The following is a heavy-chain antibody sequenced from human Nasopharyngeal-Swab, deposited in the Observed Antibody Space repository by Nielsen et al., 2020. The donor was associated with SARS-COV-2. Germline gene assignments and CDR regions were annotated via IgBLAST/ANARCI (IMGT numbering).Heavy chain of an antibody. D-gene: IGHD2-2*01. CDR3: ARRGRCSGSSCDMDV. Sequence: ASVQVSCQASGYTFNNYYILCVRQAPGQGLEWMGMINPGSGGTTYAQKFQGRVTMTRDTSTSTVFMDLSSLRSEDTAVYYCARRGRCSGSSCDMDVWGQGTTVTVSS. CDR1: GYTFNNYY. V-gene: IGHV1-46*02. J-gene: IGHJ6*02. CDR2: INPGSGGT.